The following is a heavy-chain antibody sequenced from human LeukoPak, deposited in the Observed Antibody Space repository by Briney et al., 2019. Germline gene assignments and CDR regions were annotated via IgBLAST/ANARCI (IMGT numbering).Heavy chain of an antibody. CDR3: ARLDSSSWYLTWQG. CDR1: GYSFTSYW. J-gene: IGHJ4*02. CDR2: IYPGDSDT. V-gene: IGHV5-51*01. D-gene: IGHD6-13*01. Sequence: GESLKISCKGSGYSFTSYWIGWVRQMPGKGLEWMGIIYPGDSDTSYSPSFKGQVPIPADKYISTAYLQWSSLKPSDTAKYYCARLDSSSWYLTWQGWGQGTLVTVSS.